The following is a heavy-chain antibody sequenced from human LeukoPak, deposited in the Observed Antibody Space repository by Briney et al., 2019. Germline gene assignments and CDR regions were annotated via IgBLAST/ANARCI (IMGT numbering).Heavy chain of an antibody. D-gene: IGHD1-14*01. CDR2: IYYTGSS. Sequence: SETLSLTCTVSGGSISRYYWSWIRQPPGKGLEWIGNIYYTGSSNYNPSLKSRVTISVDTSNNQLSLKLSSVTAADTAVYYCVRYEHTTRSFDPWGQGTLVTVSS. J-gene: IGHJ5*02. CDR1: GGSISRYY. V-gene: IGHV4-59*01. CDR3: VRYEHTTRSFDP.